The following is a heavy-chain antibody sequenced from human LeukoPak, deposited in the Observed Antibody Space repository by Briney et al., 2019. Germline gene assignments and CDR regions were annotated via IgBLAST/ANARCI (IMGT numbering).Heavy chain of an antibody. Sequence: PGGSLRLSCAASGFTFSSYAMSWVRQAPGKGLEWVSAISGSGGSTYYADSVKGRLTISRDNSKNTLYLQMNSLSAEDTAVYYCARGRSSGFFDYWGQGTLVTVSS. J-gene: IGHJ4*02. D-gene: IGHD3-22*01. CDR2: ISGSGGST. CDR3: ARGRSSGFFDY. CDR1: GFTFSSYA. V-gene: IGHV3-23*01.